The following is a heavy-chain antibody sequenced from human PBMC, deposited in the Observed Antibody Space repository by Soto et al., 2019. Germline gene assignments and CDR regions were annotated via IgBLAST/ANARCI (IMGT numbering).Heavy chain of an antibody. CDR3: ARDPYAGGYIYRPEYYFDY. J-gene: IGHJ4*02. V-gene: IGHV3-48*02. CDR1: GFTFSSYS. CDR2: ISSSSSTI. Sequence: GSLRLSCAASGFTFSSYSMNWVRQAPGKGLEWVSYISSSSSTIYYADSVKGRFTISRDNAKNSLYLQMNSLRDEDTAVYYCARDPYAGGYIYRPEYYFDYWGQGTVVTVSS. D-gene: IGHD3-16*01.